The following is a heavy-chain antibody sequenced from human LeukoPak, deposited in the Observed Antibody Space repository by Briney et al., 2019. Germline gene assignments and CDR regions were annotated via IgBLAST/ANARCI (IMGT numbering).Heavy chain of an antibody. V-gene: IGHV4-39*07. D-gene: IGHD3-16*02. Sequence: SETLSLTCTVSGGSISSSSYYWAWIRQPPGKGLEWIVSIYYSGSTYYNPSLKSRVTISVDTSKNQFSLKLSSVTAADTAVYYCARVYDYVWGSYRPTNWFDPWGQGTLVTVSS. CDR2: IYYSGST. J-gene: IGHJ5*02. CDR1: GGSISSSSYY. CDR3: ARVYDYVWGSYRPTNWFDP.